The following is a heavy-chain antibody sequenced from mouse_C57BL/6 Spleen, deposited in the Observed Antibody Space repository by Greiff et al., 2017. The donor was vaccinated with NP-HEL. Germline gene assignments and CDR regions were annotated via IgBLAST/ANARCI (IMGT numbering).Heavy chain of an antibody. CDR2: IDPEDGDT. J-gene: IGHJ3*01. CDR1: GFNIKDYY. Sequence: VQLKQSGAELVKPGASVKLSCTASGFNIKDYYMHWVKQRTEQGLEWIGRIDPEDGDTEYAPKFPGKATITADTSSNTAYLQLSSLTSGDTAVYYCARVDAYLGQGTLVTDSA. CDR3: ARVDAY. V-gene: IGHV14-2*01.